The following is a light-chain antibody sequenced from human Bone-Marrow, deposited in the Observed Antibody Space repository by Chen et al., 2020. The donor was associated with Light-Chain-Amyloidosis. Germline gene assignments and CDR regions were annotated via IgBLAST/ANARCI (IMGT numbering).Light chain of an antibody. CDR1: NIGSTS. CDR3: QVWDGSSDRPV. J-gene: IGLJ3*02. V-gene: IGLV3-21*02. CDR2: DDS. Sequence: SYVLTQPSSVSVAPGQTATIACGGNNIGSTSVHWYQQTPGQAPLLVVHDDSDRPSGIPERLSSSNSGTSATLTISRVEAGDEAGYYLQVWDGSSDRPVFGGGTKLTVL.